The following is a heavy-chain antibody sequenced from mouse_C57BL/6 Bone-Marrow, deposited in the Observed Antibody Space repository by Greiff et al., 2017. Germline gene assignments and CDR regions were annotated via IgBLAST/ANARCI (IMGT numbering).Heavy chain of an antibody. CDR2: IHPNSGST. CDR3: AREDSSGYLFAY. V-gene: IGHV1-64*01. Sequence: QVQLKQPGAELVKPGASVKLSCKASGYTFTSYWMHWVKQRPGQGLAWIGMIHPNSGSTNYNEKFKSKATLTVDKSSSTAYMQLSSLTSEDSAVYYCAREDSSGYLFAYGGQGTLVTVSA. D-gene: IGHD3-2*02. CDR1: GYTFTSYW. J-gene: IGHJ3*01.